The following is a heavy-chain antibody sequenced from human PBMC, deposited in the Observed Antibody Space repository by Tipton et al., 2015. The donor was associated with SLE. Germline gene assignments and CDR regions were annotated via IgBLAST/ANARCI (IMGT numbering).Heavy chain of an antibody. Sequence: LRLSCTVSGGSISSNSYYWGWIRQPPGKGLEWIGSLYYTGTTYYSPSLKSRVTVSVDTSKNQFSLRLTSVTAADTAVYYCARLDYVWQYFDSWGQGTLVTVSS. CDR2: LYYTGTT. D-gene: IGHD4-17*01. V-gene: IGHV4-39*07. J-gene: IGHJ4*02. CDR3: ARLDYVWQYFDS. CDR1: GGSISSNSYY.